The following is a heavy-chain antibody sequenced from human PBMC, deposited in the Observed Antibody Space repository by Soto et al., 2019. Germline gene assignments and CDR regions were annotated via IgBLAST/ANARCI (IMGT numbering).Heavy chain of an antibody. V-gene: IGHV1-18*01. CDR1: GYTFTGYG. CDR2: ISAYNGNT. CDR3: ARVWDSSIWSSFSDY. J-gene: IGHJ4*02. D-gene: IGHD6-13*01. Sequence: ASVKVSCKASGYTFTGYGITWVRQAPGQGLEWLGWISAYNGNTKYAQKFQGRVTVTADTPTSTAYMELRSLRSDDTAVYYCARVWDSSIWSSFSDYWGQGTLVTVSS.